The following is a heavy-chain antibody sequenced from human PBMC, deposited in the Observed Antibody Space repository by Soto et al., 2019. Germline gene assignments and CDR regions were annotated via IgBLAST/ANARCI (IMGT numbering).Heavy chain of an antibody. CDR1: EGKIGGFA. V-gene: IGHV3-23*01. Sequence: AGGSKRVSKAAAEGKIGGFAGSWISQNHGKGLEWVSAISGSGGSTYYADSVKGRFTISRDNSKNTLYLQMNSLRAEDTAVYYCAKDLGPLSPPIPDYTDGYGMDGWGQGTTVTVSS. CDR2: ISGSGGST. J-gene: IGHJ6*02. D-gene: IGHD4-4*01. CDR3: AKDLGPLSPPIPDYTDGYGMDG.